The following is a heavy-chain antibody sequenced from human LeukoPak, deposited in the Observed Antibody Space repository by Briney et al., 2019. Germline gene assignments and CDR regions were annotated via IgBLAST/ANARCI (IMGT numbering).Heavy chain of an antibody. Sequence: GGSLRLSCAASGFTFSSYAMSWVRQAPGKGLEWVSAISGSGGSTYYADSVKGRFTISRDNSKNTLYLQMSSLRAEDTAVYYCAKSKDRTMVRGVLDYWGQGTLVTVSS. CDR2: ISGSGGST. J-gene: IGHJ4*02. V-gene: IGHV3-23*01. D-gene: IGHD3-10*01. CDR1: GFTFSSYA. CDR3: AKSKDRTMVRGVLDY.